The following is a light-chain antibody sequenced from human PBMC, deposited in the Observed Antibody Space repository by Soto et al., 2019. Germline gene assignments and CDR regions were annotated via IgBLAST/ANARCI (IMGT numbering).Light chain of an antibody. CDR2: GAS. J-gene: IGKJ1*01. CDR3: QQYGSSPS. CDR1: QSLTSDY. Sequence: EIVLTQSPGTLSLSPGERATLSCRASQSLTSDYLAWYQQKPGQAPRLLIYGASNRATGIPDRFSGSGSGTDFTLTISRLEPEDFAVYYCQQYGSSPSFGQGTKVDIK. V-gene: IGKV3-20*01.